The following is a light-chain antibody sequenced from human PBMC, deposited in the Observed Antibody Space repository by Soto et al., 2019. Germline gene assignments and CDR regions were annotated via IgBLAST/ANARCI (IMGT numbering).Light chain of an antibody. CDR1: SSDVGGYNF. CDR2: EVN. Sequence: QSALTQPLSVSGSPGQSVTISCAGTSSDVGGYNFISWYQQHPGKAPKLMIYEVNKRPSGVPDRFSGSKSGNTASLTVSGLQAEDEADYYCSSYGGSNNLLFGGGTKVTVL. J-gene: IGLJ2*01. V-gene: IGLV2-8*01. CDR3: SSYGGSNNLL.